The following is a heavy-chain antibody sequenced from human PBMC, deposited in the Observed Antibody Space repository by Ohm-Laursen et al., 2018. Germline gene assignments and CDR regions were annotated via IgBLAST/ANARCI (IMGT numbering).Heavy chain of an antibody. CDR3: AKAMYYYDSSGYFPCADY. CDR1: GFTFSSYA. CDR2: IKPDGSEK. V-gene: IGHV3-7*03. J-gene: IGHJ4*02. D-gene: IGHD3-22*01. Sequence: SLRLSCAASGFTFSSYAMSWVRQAPGKGLEWVANIKPDGSEKYYVDSVKGRFTISRDNAKNSLYLQMNSLRAEDTAVYYCAKAMYYYDSSGYFPCADYWGQGTLVTVSS.